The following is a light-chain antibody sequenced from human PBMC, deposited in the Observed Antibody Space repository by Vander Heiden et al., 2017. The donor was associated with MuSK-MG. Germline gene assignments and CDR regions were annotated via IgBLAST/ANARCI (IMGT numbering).Light chain of an antibody. Sequence: SSELTQDPAVSVALGQTVRITCQGDSLRSYYASWYQQKPGQAPVLVIYGKNTRPSGIPDRFSDSSSGNTASLTITGAQAEDEADYYCNSRDSSGNHVVFGGGTKLTVL. CDR2: GKN. V-gene: IGLV3-19*01. CDR1: SLRSYY. J-gene: IGLJ2*01. CDR3: NSRDSSGNHVV.